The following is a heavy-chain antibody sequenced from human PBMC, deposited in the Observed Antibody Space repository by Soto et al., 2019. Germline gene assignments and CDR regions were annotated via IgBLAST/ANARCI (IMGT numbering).Heavy chain of an antibody. CDR1: GFTFSSYW. CDR2: IKQDGSEK. Sequence: EVQLVESGGGLVQPGGSLRLSCAASGFTFSSYWMSWVRQAPGKGLEWVANIKQDGSEKYYVDSVKGRFTISRDNAKNSLYLQMNSLRAEDTAVYYCARGGYSRPGYGMDVWGQGTTVTVSS. J-gene: IGHJ6*02. CDR3: ARGGYSRPGYGMDV. D-gene: IGHD5-18*01. V-gene: IGHV3-7*01.